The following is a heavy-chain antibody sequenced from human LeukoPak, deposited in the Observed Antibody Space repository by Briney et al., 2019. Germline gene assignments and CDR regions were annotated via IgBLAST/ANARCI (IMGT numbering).Heavy chain of an antibody. V-gene: IGHV3-53*01. CDR3: AREVATGFSCFDY. Sequence: GGSLRLSCAASGFIFTNYFMSWVRQAPGKGLEWVSLIYSGDSTYYADSVKGRFIISRDNSKNTLYLQMNSLRAEDTAVYYCAREVATGFSCFDYWGQGTLVTVSS. CDR1: GFIFTNYF. D-gene: IGHD2-21*02. CDR2: IYSGDST. J-gene: IGHJ4*02.